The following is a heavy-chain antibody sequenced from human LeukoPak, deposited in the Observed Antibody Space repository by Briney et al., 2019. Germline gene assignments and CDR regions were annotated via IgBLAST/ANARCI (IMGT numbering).Heavy chain of an antibody. J-gene: IGHJ4*02. V-gene: IGHV4-59*12. CDR1: GGSISSYY. CDR2: IYYSGST. CDR3: ASHGAFYLAY. D-gene: IGHD2/OR15-2a*01. Sequence: SETLSLTCTVSGGSISSYYWSWIRQPPGKGLGWIGYIYYSGSTNYNPSLKSRVTISVDKSNNQFSLKLNSVTAADTAVYYCASHGAFYLAYWGQGTLVTVSS.